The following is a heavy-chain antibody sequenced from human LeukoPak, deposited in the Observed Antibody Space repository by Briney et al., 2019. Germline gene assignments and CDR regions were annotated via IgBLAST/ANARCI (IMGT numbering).Heavy chain of an antibody. J-gene: IGHJ6*03. Sequence: GGSLRLSCAASGFTFDDYGMSWVRQAPGKGLEWVSGINWNGGSTGYADSVKGRFTISRDNAKNSLYLQMNSLRAEDTALYYCARINIVLMVYARVDYYYMDVWGKGTTVTVSS. CDR1: GFTFDDYG. V-gene: IGHV3-20*04. CDR2: INWNGGST. CDR3: ARINIVLMVYARVDYYYMDV. D-gene: IGHD2-8*01.